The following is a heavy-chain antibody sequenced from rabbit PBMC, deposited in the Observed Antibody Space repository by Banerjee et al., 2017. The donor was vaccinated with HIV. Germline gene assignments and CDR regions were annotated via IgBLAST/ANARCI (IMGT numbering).Heavy chain of an antibody. V-gene: IGHV1S45*01. CDR3: ARDVSDVIYYTHL. D-gene: IGHD8-1*01. Sequence: QEQLEESGGDLVQPEGSLTLTCTASGFDLSSYYYMYWVRQAPGKGLEWIGYINTGSGTADYATWVNGRFTISKTSSTTVTLQMTSLTASDTATYFCARDVSDVIYYTHLWGQGTLVTVS. J-gene: IGHJ3*01. CDR1: GFDLSSYYY. CDR2: INTGSGTA.